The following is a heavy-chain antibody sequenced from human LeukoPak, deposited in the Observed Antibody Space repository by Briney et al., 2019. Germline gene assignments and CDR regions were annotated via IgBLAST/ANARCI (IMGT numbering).Heavy chain of an antibody. CDR3: ASRSRDGYNYPSDY. J-gene: IGHJ4*02. Sequence: GGSLRLSCAASGFTFSSYAMHWVRQAPGKGLEWVAVISYDGSNKYYADSVKGRFTISRDNSKNTLYLQMNGLRAEDTAVYYCASRSRDGYNYPSDYWGQGTLVTVSS. V-gene: IGHV3-30*01. CDR1: GFTFSSYA. CDR2: ISYDGSNK. D-gene: IGHD5-24*01.